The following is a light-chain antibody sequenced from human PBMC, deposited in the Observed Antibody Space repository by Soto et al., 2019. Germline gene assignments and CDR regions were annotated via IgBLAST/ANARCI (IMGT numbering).Light chain of an antibody. V-gene: IGLV2-23*01. Sequence: QSVLTQPASVSGSPGQSITISCPGTSSDVGSYNLVSWYQQHPGKAPKLMIYEGSKRPSGVSNRFSGSKSGNTASLTISGLQAEDEADYYCCSYAGSSTHAVFGGGTQLTVL. CDR3: CSYAGSSTHAV. J-gene: IGLJ7*01. CDR1: SSDVGSYNL. CDR2: EGS.